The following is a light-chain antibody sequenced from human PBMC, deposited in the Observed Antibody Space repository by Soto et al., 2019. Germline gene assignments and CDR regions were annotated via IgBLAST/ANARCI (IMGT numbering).Light chain of an antibody. CDR2: DAS. V-gene: IGKV1-39*01. J-gene: IGKJ1*01. CDR3: QQSYSAPLT. Sequence: DIHMTQSPSFLSASVGASVTITCRANQTITHYLNWYQQKPGRAPALLIYDASSLQSGVPSRLSGRGSAKDFSLTITSLQREDFATYHCQQSYSAPLTFGQGKKVDIK. CDR1: QTITHY.